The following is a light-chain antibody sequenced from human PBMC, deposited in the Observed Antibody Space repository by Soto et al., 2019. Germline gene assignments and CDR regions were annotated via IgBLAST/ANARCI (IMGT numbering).Light chain of an antibody. CDR3: LLSYSGTNWV. V-gene: IGLV7-46*01. CDR1: TGAVTSGHY. J-gene: IGLJ3*02. CDR2: DTT. Sequence: QAVVTQEPSLTVSPGGTVTLTCGSSTGAVTSGHYPYWFQQKPGQAPRTLIYDTTNKHSWTPARCSGSLLGGKAALTLAGAQTDDEADYYCLLSYSGTNWVFGGGTKLTVL.